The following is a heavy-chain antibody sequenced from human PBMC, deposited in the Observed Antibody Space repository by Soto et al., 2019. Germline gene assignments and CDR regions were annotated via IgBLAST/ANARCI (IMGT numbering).Heavy chain of an antibody. CDR1: GFTFSSYG. CDR2: IWYDGSNK. V-gene: IGHV3-33*01. J-gene: IGHJ4*02. Sequence: QVQLVESGGGVVQPGRSLRLSCAASGFTFSSYGMHWVRQAPGKGLEWVAVIWYDGSNKYYADSVKGRFTISRDNSKNTLYPQMNSLRAEDTAVYYCARGEGRSSWTGSGYWGQGTLVTVSS. D-gene: IGHD6-13*01. CDR3: ARGEGRSSWTGSGY.